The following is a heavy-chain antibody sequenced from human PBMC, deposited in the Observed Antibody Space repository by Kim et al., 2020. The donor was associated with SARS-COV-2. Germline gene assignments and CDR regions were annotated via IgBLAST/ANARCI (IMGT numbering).Heavy chain of an antibody. D-gene: IGHD6-13*01. CDR2: ISYDGNNK. V-gene: IGHV3-30*18. CDR1: GFTFSSYG. J-gene: IGHJ4*02. Sequence: GGSLRLSCAVSGFTFSSYGMHWVRQAPGKGLEWVAVISYDGNNKYYADSVKGRFTISRDNSKNTLFLQMNSLRAEDTAVYYCAKDLVAEAGTGDYFDYWGQGTLVTVSS. CDR3: AKDLVAEAGTGDYFDY.